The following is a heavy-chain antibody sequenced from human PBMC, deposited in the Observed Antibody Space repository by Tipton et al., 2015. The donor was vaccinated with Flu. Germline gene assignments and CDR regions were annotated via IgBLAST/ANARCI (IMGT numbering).Heavy chain of an antibody. CDR1: GDSISTTIYY. CDR3: ARDLWNDRRAYYYYGVDV. V-gene: IGHV4-39*07. D-gene: IGHD1-1*01. J-gene: IGHJ6*02. CDR2: IYYSGTT. Sequence: LSCTVSGDSISTTIYYWGWVRQPPGKGLEWIGSIYYSGTTYYNPSLKSRVTISVDSSKNEFSLTLASLTAADTAVYYCARDLWNDRRAYYYYGVDVWGQGTTVTVSS.